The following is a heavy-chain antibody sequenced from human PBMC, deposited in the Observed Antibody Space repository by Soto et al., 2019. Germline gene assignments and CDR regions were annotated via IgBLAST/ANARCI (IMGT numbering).Heavy chain of an antibody. D-gene: IGHD3-3*01. CDR3: SRGRSPYYGYFDP. V-gene: IGHV3-74*01. CDR2: ISPDGTTT. J-gene: IGHJ5*02. Sequence: GGSLRLSCVASGFTFSGDRMHWVRQVPGKGLVWVSRISPDGTTTYYADSVKGRFTISRDNAKNTLYLQMNGLRADDTAVYYCSRGRSPYYGYFDPWGPGTLVTVSS. CDR1: GFTFSGDR.